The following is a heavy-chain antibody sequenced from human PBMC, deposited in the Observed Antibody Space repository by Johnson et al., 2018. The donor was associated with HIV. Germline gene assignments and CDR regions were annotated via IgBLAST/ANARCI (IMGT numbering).Heavy chain of an antibody. CDR2: IRYDGSNK. CDR1: GFTFSSYG. CDR3: AKVKLELRYGAFDI. V-gene: IGHV3-30*02. Sequence: QVHLVESGGGVVQPGRSLRLSCAASGFTFSSYGMHWVRQAPGKGLEWVAFIRYDGSNKYYADSVKGRFTISRDNSKNTLYLQMNSLRAEDTAVYYCAKVKLELRYGAFDIWGQGTMVTVSS. D-gene: IGHD1-7*01. J-gene: IGHJ3*02.